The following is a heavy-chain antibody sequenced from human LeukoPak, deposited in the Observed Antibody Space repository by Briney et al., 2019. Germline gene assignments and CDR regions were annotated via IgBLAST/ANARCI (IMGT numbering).Heavy chain of an antibody. D-gene: IGHD6-13*01. CDR2: ISGSGSYT. Sequence: PGGSLRLSCAASGFTFSDYYMTWIRQAPGKGLEWLSYISGSGSYTNYADSVKGRFTTSRDNAKNSLYLQMNSLRAEDTAVYYCARVGSIAAAGTSAYWGQGTLVTVSS. J-gene: IGHJ1*01. CDR3: ARVGSIAAAGTSAY. CDR1: GFTFSDYY. V-gene: IGHV3-11*06.